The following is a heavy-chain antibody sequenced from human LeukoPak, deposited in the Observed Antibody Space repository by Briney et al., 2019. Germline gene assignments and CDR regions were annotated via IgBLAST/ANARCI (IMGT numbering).Heavy chain of an antibody. CDR1: GGSISSYY. D-gene: IGHD3-16*01. J-gene: IGHJ3*02. Sequence: PSETLSLTCTVSGGSISSYYWSWIRQPPGKGLEWIGYIYYSGSTNYNPSLKSRVTISVDTSKNQFSLKLSSVTAAETAVYYCARDFGVAAFDIWGQGTMVTVSS. CDR2: IYYSGST. CDR3: ARDFGVAAFDI. V-gene: IGHV4-59*01.